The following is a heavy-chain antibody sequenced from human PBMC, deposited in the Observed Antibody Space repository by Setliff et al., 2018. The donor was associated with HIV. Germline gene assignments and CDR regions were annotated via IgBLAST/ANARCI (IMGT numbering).Heavy chain of an antibody. Sequence: GESLKISCKGSGYSFTSYWIAWLRQMPGKGLEWMGIIYPGDSDTRYSPSFQGQVTISADKSISTAYLQWSSLKASDTAMYYCARHTRKLELLEWLSTSYYYFYYMDVWGKGTAVTVSS. D-gene: IGHD3-3*01. CDR1: GYSFTSYW. CDR2: IYPGDSDT. V-gene: IGHV5-51*01. CDR3: ARHTRKLELLEWLSTSYYYFYYMDV. J-gene: IGHJ6*03.